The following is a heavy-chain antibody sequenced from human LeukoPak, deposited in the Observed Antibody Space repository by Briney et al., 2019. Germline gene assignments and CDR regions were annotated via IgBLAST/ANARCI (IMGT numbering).Heavy chain of an antibody. CDR1: GFTFSSYA. Sequence: GGSLRLSCAASGFTFSSYAMSWVRQAPGKGLEWVSAISGSGGSTYYADSVKGRFTISRDNSKNTLYLQMNSLRAEDTAVYYCAKGDYDILTGYYGGYIVATGLYYYYGMDVWGQGTTVTVSS. D-gene: IGHD3-9*01. CDR2: ISGSGGST. CDR3: AKGDYDILTGYYGGYIVATGLYYYYGMDV. J-gene: IGHJ6*02. V-gene: IGHV3-23*01.